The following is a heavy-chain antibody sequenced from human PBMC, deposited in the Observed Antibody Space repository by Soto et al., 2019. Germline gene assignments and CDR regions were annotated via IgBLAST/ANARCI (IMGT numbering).Heavy chain of an antibody. Sequence: GESLKISCKGSGYSFTSYWIGWVRQMPGKGLEWMGIIYPGDSDTRYSPSFQGQVTISADKSISTAYLQWSSLKASDTAMYYCASYLGVFGVGLPADAFDIWGQGTMVTVSS. CDR1: GYSFTSYW. CDR3: ASYLGVFGVGLPADAFDI. D-gene: IGHD3-3*01. CDR2: IYPGDSDT. J-gene: IGHJ3*02. V-gene: IGHV5-51*01.